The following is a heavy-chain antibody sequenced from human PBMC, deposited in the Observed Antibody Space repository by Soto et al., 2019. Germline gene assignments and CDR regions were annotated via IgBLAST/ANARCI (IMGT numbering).Heavy chain of an antibody. Sequence: GGSLRLSCAASGFTFDDYAMHWVRQAPGKGLEWVSGISWNSGSIGYADSVKGRFTISRDNAKNSLYLQMNSLRAEDTALYYCAKASDYIWGSYRSNYFDYWGQGTLVTVSS. CDR2: ISWNSGSI. V-gene: IGHV3-9*01. D-gene: IGHD3-16*02. J-gene: IGHJ4*02. CDR1: GFTFDDYA. CDR3: AKASDYIWGSYRSNYFDY.